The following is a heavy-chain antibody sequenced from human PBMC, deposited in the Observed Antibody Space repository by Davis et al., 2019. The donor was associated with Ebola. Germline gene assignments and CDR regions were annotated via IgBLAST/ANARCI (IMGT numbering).Heavy chain of an antibody. D-gene: IGHD1-1*01. J-gene: IGHJ4*02. V-gene: IGHV4-59*08. Sequence: CTVSGGSISSYYWSWIRQPPGKGLEWIGYIYYSGSTNYNPSLKSRVTISVDTSKNQFSLKLSSVTGADTAVYYCARLGGTYYFDYWGQGTLVTVSS. CDR2: IYYSGST. CDR3: ARLGGTYYFDY. CDR1: GGSISSYY.